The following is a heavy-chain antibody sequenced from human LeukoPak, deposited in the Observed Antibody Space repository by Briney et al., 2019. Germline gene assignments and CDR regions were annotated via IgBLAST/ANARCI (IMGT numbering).Heavy chain of an antibody. D-gene: IGHD5-18*01. CDR1: GFSVSRDY. CDR3: ARYHTALNY. CDR2: LYSGGST. Sequence: GGSLRLSCVASGFSVSRDYMTWVRQAPGKGLEWVSVLYSGGSTYYADSVKGRFTISRDNSKNTLYLQMNNLRVEDTAVYYCARYHTALNYWGQGTLVTASS. V-gene: IGHV3-53*01. J-gene: IGHJ4*02.